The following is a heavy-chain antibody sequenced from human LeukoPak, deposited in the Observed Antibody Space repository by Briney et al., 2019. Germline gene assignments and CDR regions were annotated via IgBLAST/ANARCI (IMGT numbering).Heavy chain of an antibody. D-gene: IGHD1-26*01. CDR1: GGTFSSYA. CDR2: IIPIFGTA. J-gene: IGHJ6*03. V-gene: IGHV1-69*13. CDR3: ARASVGALAAYYYYYMDV. Sequence: VASVKVSCKASGGTFSSYAISWVRQAPGQGLEWMGGIIPIFGTANYAQKFQGRVTITADESTSTAYMELSSLRSEDTAVYYCARASVGALAAYYYYYMDVWGKGTTVTISS.